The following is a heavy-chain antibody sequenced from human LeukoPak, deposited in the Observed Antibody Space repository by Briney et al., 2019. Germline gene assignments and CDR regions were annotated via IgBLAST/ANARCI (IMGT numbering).Heavy chain of an antibody. CDR1: ARSISSYY. CDR2: IYTSGST. J-gene: IGHJ6*03. D-gene: IGHD6-25*01. V-gene: IGHV4-4*07. Sequence: SETLSLTCTVSARSISSYYWSWIRQPAGKGLEWIGRIYTSGSTNYNPSLKSRVTISVDKSKNQFSLKLSSVTAADTAVYYCARDRSGTQYYYYYYMDVWGKGTTVTVSS. CDR3: ARDRSGTQYYYYYYMDV.